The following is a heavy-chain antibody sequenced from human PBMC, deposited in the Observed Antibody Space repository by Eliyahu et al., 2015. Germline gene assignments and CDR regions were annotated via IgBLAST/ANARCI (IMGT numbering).Heavy chain of an antibody. CDR2: IVFDGSNQ. CDR3: AKELEGGGGLDY. J-gene: IGHJ4*02. CDR1: GXTFSSYG. Sequence: QVQLVQSGGGVVQPGTSLSXSCAASGXTFSSYGMHWVRQAPGKGLEWVAVIVFDGSNQYYADSVKGRFTISRDNSKNTLYLQINSLRAEDTAVFYCAKELEGGGGLDYWGQGTLVTVSS. D-gene: IGHD3-3*01. V-gene: IGHV3-30*18.